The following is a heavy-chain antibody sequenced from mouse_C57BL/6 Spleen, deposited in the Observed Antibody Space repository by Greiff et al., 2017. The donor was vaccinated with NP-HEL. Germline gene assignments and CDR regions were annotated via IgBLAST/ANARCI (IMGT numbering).Heavy chain of an antibody. CDR3: ARSLNYYSNYGYFDV. CDR2: INPNYGTT. CDR1: GYSFTDYN. J-gene: IGHJ1*03. V-gene: IGHV1-39*01. Sequence: LVESGPELVKPGASVKISCKASGYSFTDYNMNWVKQSNGKSLEWIGVINPNYGTTSYNQKFKGKATLTVDQSSSTAYMQLNSLTSEDSAVYYCARSLNYYSNYGYFDVWGTGTTVTVSS. D-gene: IGHD2-5*01.